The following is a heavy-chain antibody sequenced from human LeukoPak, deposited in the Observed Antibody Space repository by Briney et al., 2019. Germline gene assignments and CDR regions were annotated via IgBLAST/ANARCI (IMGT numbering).Heavy chain of an antibody. Sequence: GGSLRLSCAASGFSFSSYDMHWVRQVTGKGLDWVSAISTAGDTYYPGSVKGRSTISRENAKNSLYLQMNSLRAGDTAVYYCVRGTVGVGAFDIWGQGTMVTVS. D-gene: IGHD1-1*01. CDR1: GFSFSSYD. V-gene: IGHV3-13*01. CDR2: ISTAGDT. J-gene: IGHJ3*02. CDR3: VRGTVGVGAFDI.